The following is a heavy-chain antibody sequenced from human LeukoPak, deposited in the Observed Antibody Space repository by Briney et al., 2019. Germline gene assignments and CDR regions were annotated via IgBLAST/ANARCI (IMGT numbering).Heavy chain of an antibody. CDR1: GYTFTSYG. J-gene: IGHJ5*02. Sequence: ASVKVSCKASGYTFTSYGIRWVRQAPGQGLEWMGWISAYNGNTNYAQKLQGRVTMTTDTSTSTAYMELRSLRSDDTAVYYCARARKCSSTSCYSWFDPWGQGTLVTVSS. CDR3: ARARKCSSTSCYSWFDP. V-gene: IGHV1-18*01. CDR2: ISAYNGNT. D-gene: IGHD2-2*02.